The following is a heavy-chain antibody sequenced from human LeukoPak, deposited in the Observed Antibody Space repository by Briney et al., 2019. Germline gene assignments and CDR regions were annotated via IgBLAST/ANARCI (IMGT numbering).Heavy chain of an antibody. CDR1: GLTFSDEY. Sequence: GGSLRLSCAASGLTFSDEYMSWIRQAPGKGLEWVSYISNTGDFIAYADSVKGRFTMSRDNAKNSLYLQMNSLRAEDAAAYYCAKAYYYGSGTSYFDYWGQGTLVTVSS. V-gene: IGHV3-11*01. J-gene: IGHJ4*01. CDR3: AKAYYYGSGTSYFDY. D-gene: IGHD3-10*01. CDR2: ISNTGDFI.